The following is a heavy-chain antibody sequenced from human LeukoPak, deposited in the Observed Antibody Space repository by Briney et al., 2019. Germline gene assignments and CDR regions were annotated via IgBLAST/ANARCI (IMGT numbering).Heavy chain of an antibody. CDR2: ISSSISI. CDR3: ARPTFDY. J-gene: IGHJ4*02. V-gene: IGHV3-48*02. Sequence: PGGSLRLSCAASGFTFSSYSMNWVRQAPGKGLEWVSYISSSISIYYADSVKGRFTISRDNAKNSLYLQMNSLRDEDTAVYYCARPTFDYWGQGTLVTVSS. CDR1: GFTFSSYS.